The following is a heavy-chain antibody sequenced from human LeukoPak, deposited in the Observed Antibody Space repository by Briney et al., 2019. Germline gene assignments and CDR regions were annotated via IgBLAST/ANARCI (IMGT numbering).Heavy chain of an antibody. J-gene: IGHJ6*04. D-gene: IGHD2-15*01. CDR2: INPNSGGT. V-gene: IGHV1-2*02. CDR1: GYTFTGYY. CDR3: ARLLEEAYHYGMDV. Sequence: ASVKVSCKASGYTFTGYYMHWVRQAPGQGLEWMGWINPNSGGTNYAQKFQGRVTMTRDTSISTAYMELSRLRSDDTAVYYCARLLEEAYHYGMDVWGKGTTVTVSS.